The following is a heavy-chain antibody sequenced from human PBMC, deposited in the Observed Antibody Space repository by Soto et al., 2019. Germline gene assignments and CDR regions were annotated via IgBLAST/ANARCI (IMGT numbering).Heavy chain of an antibody. CDR1: GYTFTSYG. CDR3: ARDFGDVWSGPTSSIGY. J-gene: IGHJ4*02. V-gene: IGHV1-18*01. Sequence: GSSVKVSCKASGYTFTSYGISWVRQAPGQGLEWMGWISAYNGNTNYAQKLQGRVTMTTDTSTSTAYMELRSLRSDDTAVYYCARDFGDVWSGPTSSIGYRGQGTLVTVPS. CDR2: ISAYNGNT. D-gene: IGHD3-3*01.